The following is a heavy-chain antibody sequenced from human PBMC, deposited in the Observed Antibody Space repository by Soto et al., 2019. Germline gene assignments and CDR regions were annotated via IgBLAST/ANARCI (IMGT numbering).Heavy chain of an antibody. V-gene: IGHV1-46*01. CDR2: INPSDGTT. J-gene: IGHJ3*02. CDR1: GYSFTSYF. D-gene: IGHD4-17*01. CDR3: ARINYGVGRAFDI. Sequence: ASAKVSCKASGYSFTSYFMNWVRQAPGQGLEWMVIINPSDGTTTYAPKFQGRVTMTRDTSTNTVYMELTSLRSEDTAIYYCARINYGVGRAFDIWGQGTMVTVSS.